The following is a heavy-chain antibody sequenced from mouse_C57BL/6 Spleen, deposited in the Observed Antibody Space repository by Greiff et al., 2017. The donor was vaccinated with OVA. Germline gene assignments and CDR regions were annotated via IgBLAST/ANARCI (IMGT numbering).Heavy chain of an antibody. CDR1: GYTFTSYW. V-gene: IGHV1-50*01. D-gene: IGHD1-1*01. CDR2: IDPSDSYT. CDR3: ARYRIGSSSPYYFDY. J-gene: IGHJ2*01. Sequence: QVQLQQPGAELVKPGASVKLSCKASGYTFTSYWMQWVKQRPGQGLEWIGEIDPSDSYTNYNQKFKGKATLTVDTSSSTAYMQLSSLTSEDSAVYYCARYRIGSSSPYYFDYWGQGTTLTVSS.